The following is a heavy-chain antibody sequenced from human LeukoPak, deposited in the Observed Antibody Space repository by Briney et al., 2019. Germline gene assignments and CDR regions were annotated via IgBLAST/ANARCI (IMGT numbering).Heavy chain of an antibody. Sequence: GGSLRLSCAASGFTFSSYAMSWVRQAPGKGLEWVSAISGSGGSTYYADSVKGRFTISRDNSKNTLYLQMNSLRAEDTAVYYCAKYHYYDSSGYRAGPIDYWGQGTLVTVSS. D-gene: IGHD3-22*01. CDR1: GFTFSSYA. J-gene: IGHJ4*02. V-gene: IGHV3-23*01. CDR2: ISGSGGST. CDR3: AKYHYYDSSGYRAGPIDY.